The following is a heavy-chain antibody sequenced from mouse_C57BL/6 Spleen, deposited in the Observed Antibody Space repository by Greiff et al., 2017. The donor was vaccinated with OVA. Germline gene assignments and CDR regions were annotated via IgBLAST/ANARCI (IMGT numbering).Heavy chain of an antibody. CDR3: TRHDYDGFY. CDR2: IRNKAYNHAT. CDR1: GFTFSDAW. Sequence: EVMLVESGGGLVQPGGSMKLSCAASGFTFSDAWMDWVRQSPEKGLEWVAEIRNKAYNHATYYAESVKGRFTISRDDSKSSVYLQRNSLRAEDTGNYYCTRHDYDGFYWGQGTSVTVSS. V-gene: IGHV6-6*01. J-gene: IGHJ4*01. D-gene: IGHD2-4*01.